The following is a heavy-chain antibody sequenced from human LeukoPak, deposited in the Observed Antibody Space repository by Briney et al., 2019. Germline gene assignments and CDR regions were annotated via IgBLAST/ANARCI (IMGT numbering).Heavy chain of an antibody. CDR1: GFTFSSYG. J-gene: IGHJ6*04. D-gene: IGHD6-13*01. CDR2: ISYDGSNK. V-gene: IGHV3-30*18. Sequence: GRSLRLSCAASGFTFSSYGMQWVRQAPGKGLEWVAVISYDGSNKYYADSVKGRFTISRDNSKNTLYLQMNSLRAEDTAVYYCAKAGYSSSWYYYYYGMDVWGKGTTVTVSS. CDR3: AKAGYSSSWYYYYYGMDV.